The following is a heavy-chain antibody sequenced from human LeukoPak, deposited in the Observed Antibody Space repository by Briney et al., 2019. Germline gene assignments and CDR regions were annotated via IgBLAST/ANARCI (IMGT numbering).Heavy chain of an antibody. D-gene: IGHD1-14*01. Sequence: GGSLSLSCAASGFTFSSYGMYWVRQAPGKGLEWVAVISYDGSDTYYADSVRGRFTISRDNSKNSLFLQMNRLRAEDTAMYYCTRLSAMLRGPEPIYYFDSWGQGTLVTVSS. CDR2: ISYDGSDT. V-gene: IGHV3-30*03. J-gene: IGHJ4*02. CDR1: GFTFSSYG. CDR3: TRLSAMLRGPEPIYYFDS.